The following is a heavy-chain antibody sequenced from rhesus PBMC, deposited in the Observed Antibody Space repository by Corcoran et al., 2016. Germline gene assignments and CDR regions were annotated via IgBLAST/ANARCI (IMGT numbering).Heavy chain of an antibody. CDR3: ARDRAVAGIRYGLDS. CDR1: GVSIRNYW. V-gene: IGHV4-80*01. J-gene: IGHJ6*01. D-gene: IGHD1-1-1*01. CDR2: CNGRSGNT. Sequence: QVQLQESGPGLLKPSETLSLNCAVSGVSIRNYWWNWIRLPPGKGLEWIGECNGRSGNTNYNPSLKSRVSISKDASKDQLALKLTSVTAADTAIYYCARDRAVAGIRYGLDSWGQGVVVTVSS.